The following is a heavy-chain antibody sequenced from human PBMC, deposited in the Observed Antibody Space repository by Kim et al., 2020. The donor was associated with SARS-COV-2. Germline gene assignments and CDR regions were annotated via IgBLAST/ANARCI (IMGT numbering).Heavy chain of an antibody. V-gene: IGHV3-23*01. CDR2: ISGGGGST. D-gene: IGHD6-19*01. J-gene: IGHJ4*02. CDR3: ATDWPAVAGLFDC. CDR1: GFTFSSYA. Sequence: GGSLRLSCAASGFTFSSYAMSWVRQAPGKGLEWVSAISGGGGSTYYADSVTGRFTISRDNSKNTLYLQMNSMRAEDTAVYYGATDWPAVAGLFDCWGQGTPVTVSP.